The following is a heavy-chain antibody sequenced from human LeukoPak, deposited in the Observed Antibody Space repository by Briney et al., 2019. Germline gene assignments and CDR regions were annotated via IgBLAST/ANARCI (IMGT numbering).Heavy chain of an antibody. CDR3: ARDVTWTYFDF. CDR2: INHSGST. CDR1: GGSFSGSY. J-gene: IGHJ4*02. V-gene: IGHV4-34*01. D-gene: IGHD3/OR15-3a*01. Sequence: SETLSLTCAVYGGSFSGSYWNWIRQPPGKGLEWIGEINHSGSTKYNPSLKSRAIISVDTSKKQFSLKLSSVTAADTAVYYCARDVTWTYFDFWGQGTLVTVSS.